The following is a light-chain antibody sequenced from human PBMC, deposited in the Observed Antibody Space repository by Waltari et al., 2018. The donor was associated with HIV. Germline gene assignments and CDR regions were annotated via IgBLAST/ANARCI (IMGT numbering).Light chain of an antibody. V-gene: IGLV10-54*04. CDR3: ATWDISTSAVV. CDR2: RDN. J-gene: IGLJ2*01. Sequence: QAGLTQPPSVSKGMRQTATPTCTGNSDNVGNQGAAWLQHHQGHPPKLLSYRDNKRPSGFKGCFSASTAGNAASLTITGVRAEDEAYYCCATWDISTSAVVFGGGTTLTVL. CDR1: SDNVGNQG.